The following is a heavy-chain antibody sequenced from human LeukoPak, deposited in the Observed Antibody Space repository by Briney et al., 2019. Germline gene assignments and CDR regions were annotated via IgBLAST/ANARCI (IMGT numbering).Heavy chain of an antibody. CDR3: AGLWATVAAQSIDY. Sequence: SETLSLTCTVSGGSISSFYWSWIRQPPGKGLEWIGEINHSGSTNYNPSLKSRVTISVDTSKNQFSLKLSFVTAADTAVYYCAGLWATVAAQSIDYWGQGTLVTVSS. CDR2: INHSGST. V-gene: IGHV4-34*01. J-gene: IGHJ4*02. D-gene: IGHD6-19*01. CDR1: GGSISSFY.